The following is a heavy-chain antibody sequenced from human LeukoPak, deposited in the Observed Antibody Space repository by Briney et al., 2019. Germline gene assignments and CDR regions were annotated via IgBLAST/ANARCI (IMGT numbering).Heavy chain of an antibody. V-gene: IGHV3-21*01. CDR3: ARGLISSGWYRDGYPSDAFDI. CDR1: GFTFSSYS. Sequence: GGSLRLSCAASGFTFSSYSMNWVRQAPGKGLEWVSSISSSSSYIYYADSVKGRFTISRDNAKNSLYLQMNSLRAEDTAVYYCARGLISSGWYRDGYPSDAFDIRGQGTKVTVSS. CDR2: ISSSSSYI. J-gene: IGHJ3*02. D-gene: IGHD6-19*01.